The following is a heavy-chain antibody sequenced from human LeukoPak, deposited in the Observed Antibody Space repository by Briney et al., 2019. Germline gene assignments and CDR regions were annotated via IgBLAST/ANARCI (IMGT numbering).Heavy chain of an antibody. V-gene: IGHV3-30*02. CDR2: IRFDGSDK. Sequence: GGSLRLSCGASGFTFSSYGMHWVRQAPGKGLEWVTFIRFDGSDKYYTDSVKGRFTISRDNSKNTLYLQMNSLRAEDTAVYYCARGPGPAGGSSGWYYFDYWGQGTLVTVSS. CDR1: GFTFSSYG. CDR3: ARGPGPAGGSSGWYYFDY. J-gene: IGHJ4*02. D-gene: IGHD6-19*01.